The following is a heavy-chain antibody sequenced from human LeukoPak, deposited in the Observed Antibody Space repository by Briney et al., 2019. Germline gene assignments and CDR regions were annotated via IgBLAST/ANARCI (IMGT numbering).Heavy chain of an antibody. CDR2: ISSSSSYT. J-gene: IGHJ6*02. D-gene: IGHD4-11*01. Sequence: PGGSLRLSCAASGFTFSDYYMSWIRQAPGKGLEWVSYISSSSSYTNYADSVKGRFTISRDNAKNSLYLQMNSLRAEDTAVYYCARAPHYSNYGPYYYGTDVWGQGTTVTVSS. CDR3: ARAPHYSNYGPYYYGTDV. V-gene: IGHV3-11*06. CDR1: GFTFSDYY.